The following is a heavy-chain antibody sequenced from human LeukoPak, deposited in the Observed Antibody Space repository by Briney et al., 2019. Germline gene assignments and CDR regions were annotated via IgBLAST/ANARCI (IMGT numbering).Heavy chain of an antibody. J-gene: IGHJ4*02. CDR3: ARDGGASQSDY. Sequence: PSQTLSLTCTVSGGSISSGSFYWSWIRQPAGKGLEWIGRIFTSGSTNYNPSLKSRVTISVDASKNQFSLKLSSVTAADTAVYYCARDGGASQSDYWGQGTLVTVSS. V-gene: IGHV4-61*02. CDR2: IFTSGST. D-gene: IGHD3-3*01. CDR1: GGSISSGSFY.